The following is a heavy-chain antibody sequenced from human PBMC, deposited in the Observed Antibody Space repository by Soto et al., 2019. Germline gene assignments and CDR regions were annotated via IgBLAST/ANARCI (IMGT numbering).Heavy chain of an antibody. V-gene: IGHV3-48*02. J-gene: IGHJ6*02. CDR1: GFTFSSYS. D-gene: IGHD2-2*02. CDR3: ARDSRLKLYCSSTSCYTMGGRTYYYYYGMDV. Sequence: EVQLVESGGGLVQPGGSLRLSCAASGFTFSSYSMNWVRQAPGKGLEWVSYISSSSSTIYYADSVKGRFTISRDNAKNSLYLQMNSLRDEDTAVYYCARDSRLKLYCSSTSCYTMGGRTYYYYYGMDVWGQGTTVTVSS. CDR2: ISSSSSTI.